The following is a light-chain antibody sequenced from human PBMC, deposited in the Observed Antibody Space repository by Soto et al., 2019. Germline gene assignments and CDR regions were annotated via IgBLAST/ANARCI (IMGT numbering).Light chain of an antibody. V-gene: IGKV3-20*01. Sequence: EIVLTQSPGTLSLSPGERATLSCRASQSVDSSYLAWYQQKPGQAPRLLLYGASRRATGIPDRFSGSGSGTDFTLTISRLEPEDFAVYYCQQYDSSPPMYTFGQGTKLEIK. CDR1: QSVDSSY. CDR3: QQYDSSPPMYT. CDR2: GAS. J-gene: IGKJ2*01.